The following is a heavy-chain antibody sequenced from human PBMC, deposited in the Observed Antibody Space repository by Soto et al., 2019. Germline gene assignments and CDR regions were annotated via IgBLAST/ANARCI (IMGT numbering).Heavy chain of an antibody. CDR1: GYTFTSYA. D-gene: IGHD3-3*01. V-gene: IGHV1-18*01. CDR3: ARDPPRITIFGRFDP. J-gene: IGHJ5*02. Sequence: ASVKVSCKASGYTFTSYAMHWVRQAPGQGLEWMGWISAYNGNTNYAQKLQGRVTMTTDTSTSTAYMELRSLRSDDTAVYYCARDPPRITIFGRFDPWGQGTLVTVSS. CDR2: ISAYNGNT.